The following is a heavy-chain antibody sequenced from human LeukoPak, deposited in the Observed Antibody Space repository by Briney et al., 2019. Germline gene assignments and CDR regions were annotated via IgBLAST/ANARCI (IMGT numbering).Heavy chain of an antibody. D-gene: IGHD6-19*01. V-gene: IGHV3-23*01. Sequence: GGSLRLSCAASGFTFSSYAMSWVRQAPGKGLEWVSAISGSGGSTYYADSVKGRFTISRDNSKNTLYLQMSSLRAEDTAVYYCAKGGSGWYVPFDYWGQGTLVTVSS. CDR1: GFTFSSYA. J-gene: IGHJ4*02. CDR2: ISGSGGST. CDR3: AKGGSGWYVPFDY.